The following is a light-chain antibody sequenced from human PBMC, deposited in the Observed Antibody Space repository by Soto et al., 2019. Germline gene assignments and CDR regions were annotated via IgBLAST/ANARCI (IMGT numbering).Light chain of an antibody. CDR2: EVS. Sequence: QSALTQPASVSGSPGQSITISCTGTSSDIGSNNYVSWFQQRPGKAPTLIIYEVSNRPSGVSTHFSGSKSGNTASLTISGHLPEDEAEYYCSSYTTTPRLFGGGTKLTVL. V-gene: IGLV2-14*01. J-gene: IGLJ3*02. CDR1: SSDIGSNNY. CDR3: SSYTTTPRL.